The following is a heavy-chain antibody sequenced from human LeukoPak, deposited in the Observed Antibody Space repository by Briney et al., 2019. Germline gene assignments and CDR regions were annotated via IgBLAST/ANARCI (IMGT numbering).Heavy chain of an antibody. Sequence: GGSLRLSCAASGFTFDDYAMHWVRQAPRKGLEWVSLISGDGGSTYYADSVKGRFTISRDNSKNSLYLQMNSLRTEDTALYYCAKEVKWELSLSHRADFDYWGQGTLVTVSS. V-gene: IGHV3-43*02. CDR2: ISGDGGST. D-gene: IGHD1-26*01. CDR3: AKEVKWELSLSHRADFDY. CDR1: GFTFDDYA. J-gene: IGHJ4*02.